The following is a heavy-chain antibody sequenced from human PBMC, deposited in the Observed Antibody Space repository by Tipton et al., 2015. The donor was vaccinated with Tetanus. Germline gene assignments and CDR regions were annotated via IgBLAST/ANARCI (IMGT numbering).Heavy chain of an antibody. D-gene: IGHD3-22*01. Sequence: TLSLTCTVSGGSFSLYYWSWIRQPPGKGLEWIGYVSDSGSTYSNPSLRSRIIISVDTSKNQFSLILSSVTAADTAVYYCARATPSGSYFVRYYSMDVWGQGTTVVVSS. V-gene: IGHV4-30-4*01. CDR3: ARATPSGSYFVRYYSMDV. J-gene: IGHJ6*02. CDR1: GGSFSLYY. CDR2: VSDSGST.